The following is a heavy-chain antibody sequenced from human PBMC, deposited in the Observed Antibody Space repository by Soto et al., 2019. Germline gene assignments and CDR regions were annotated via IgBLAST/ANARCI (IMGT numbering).Heavy chain of an antibody. J-gene: IGHJ4*02. D-gene: IGHD7-27*01. V-gene: IGHV1-3*01. CDR2: INAGYGNT. Sequence: ASVKVSCKASGYTFSSYASHWVRQAPGQRLEWMGWINAGYGNTKSSQKFQDRVTISRDTSASTAYMELTSLRSEDTAVYYCARDTGDGTFDFWGQGTLVTVSS. CDR1: GYTFSSYA. CDR3: ARDTGDGTFDF.